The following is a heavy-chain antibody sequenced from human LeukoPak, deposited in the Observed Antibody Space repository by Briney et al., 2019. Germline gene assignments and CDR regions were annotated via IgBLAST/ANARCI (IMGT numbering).Heavy chain of an antibody. Sequence: ASVKVSCKASGYTFTSYYMHWVRQAPGQGLEWMGLINPSGGSTSYAQKFQGRVTMTRDTSTSTVYMELSSLRSEDTAVYYCARGRAIAYYYDSSGLDWGQGTLVTVSS. CDR3: ARGRAIAYYYDSSGLD. CDR1: GYTFTSYY. V-gene: IGHV1-46*01. J-gene: IGHJ4*02. D-gene: IGHD3-22*01. CDR2: INPSGGST.